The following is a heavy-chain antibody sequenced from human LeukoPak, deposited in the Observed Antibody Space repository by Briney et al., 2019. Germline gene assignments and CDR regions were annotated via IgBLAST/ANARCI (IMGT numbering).Heavy chain of an antibody. CDR1: GFTFSSYG. V-gene: IGHV3-30*02. CDR3: AKGGSSSHNWFDP. J-gene: IGHJ5*02. Sequence: PGGSLRLSCAASGFTFSSYGMHWVRQAPGKGLEWVAFIRNDGSNDYYPDSVKGRFTISRDNSRNTLYLQMNSLRAEDTAFYYCAKGGSSSHNWFDPWGQGTRVTVSS. CDR2: IRNDGSND. D-gene: IGHD6-13*01.